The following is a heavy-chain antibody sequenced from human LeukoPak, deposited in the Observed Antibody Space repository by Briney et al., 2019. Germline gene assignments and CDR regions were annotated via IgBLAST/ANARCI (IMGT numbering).Heavy chain of an antibody. V-gene: IGHV3-53*04. Sequence: GGSLRLSCAASGFTVSSNYMSWVRQAPGKGLEWVSVIYSGGSTYYADSVKGRFTISRHNSKSTLYLQMNRLRAEDTAVYYCARAAKIGYCSGGSCLNRGDAFDIWGQGTMVTVSS. CDR2: IYSGGST. J-gene: IGHJ3*02. CDR1: GFTVSSNY. D-gene: IGHD2-15*01. CDR3: ARAAKIGYCSGGSCLNRGDAFDI.